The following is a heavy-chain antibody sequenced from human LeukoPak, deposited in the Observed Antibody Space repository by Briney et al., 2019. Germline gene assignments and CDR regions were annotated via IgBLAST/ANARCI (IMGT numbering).Heavy chain of an antibody. CDR3: ARVFSGLGDYSNFYYYYYYMDV. CDR2: MNPNSGNT. J-gene: IGHJ6*03. Sequence: WASVKVSCKASGYTFTSYDISWVRQATGQGLEWMGWMNPNSGNTGYAQKFQGRVTITRNTSISTAYMELSSLRSEDTAVYYCARVFSGLGDYSNFYYYYYYMDVWGKGTTVTVSS. V-gene: IGHV1-8*03. CDR1: GYTFTSYD. D-gene: IGHD4-11*01.